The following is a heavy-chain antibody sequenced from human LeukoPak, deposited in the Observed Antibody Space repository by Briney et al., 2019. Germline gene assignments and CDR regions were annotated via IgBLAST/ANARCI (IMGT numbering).Heavy chain of an antibody. D-gene: IGHD6-13*01. Sequence: RRASVKVSCKASGGTFISYAISWVRQAPGQGLEWMGRIIPILGIANYAQKFQGRVTITADKSTSTAYMELSSLRSEDTAVYYCARSGSSWRTNYDGMDVWGQGTTVTVS. CDR2: IIPILGIA. CDR1: GGTFISYA. CDR3: ARSGSSWRTNYDGMDV. J-gene: IGHJ6*02. V-gene: IGHV1-69*04.